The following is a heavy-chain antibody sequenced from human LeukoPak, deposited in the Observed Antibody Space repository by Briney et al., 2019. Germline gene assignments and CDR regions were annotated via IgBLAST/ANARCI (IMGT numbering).Heavy chain of an antibody. CDR2: IYHSGST. V-gene: IGHV4-30-2*02. CDR1: GGSISSGGYY. CDR3: ATLIAAAPHYYYYYGMDV. D-gene: IGHD6-13*01. Sequence: PSETLSLTCTVSGGSISSGGYYWSWIRQPPGKGLEWIGYIYHSGSTYYNPSLKSRVTISVDTSKNQFSLKLSSVTAADTAVYYCATLIAAAPHYYYYYGMDVWGQGTTVTVSS. J-gene: IGHJ6*02.